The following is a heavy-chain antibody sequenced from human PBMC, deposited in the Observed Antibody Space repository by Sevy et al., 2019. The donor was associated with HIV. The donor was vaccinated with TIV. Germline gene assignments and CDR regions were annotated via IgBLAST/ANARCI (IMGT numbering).Heavy chain of an antibody. CDR1: GFTFSSYV. CDR3: ARGGGYCGGDCYSIDY. CDR2: VWYDGTIK. D-gene: IGHD2-21*02. J-gene: IGHJ4*02. Sequence: GGSLRLSCAASGFTFSSYVMHWVRQAPVKGLEWVALVWYDGTIKYYADSVKGRFTISRDNSKDKLFLQMNSLTPEDTAVYYCARGGGYCGGDCYSIDYWGQGALVTVSS. V-gene: IGHV3-33*08.